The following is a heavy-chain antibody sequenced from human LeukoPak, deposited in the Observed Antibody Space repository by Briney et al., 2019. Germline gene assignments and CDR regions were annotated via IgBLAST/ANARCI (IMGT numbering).Heavy chain of an antibody. CDR3: ARASGSTTFNYYGMDV. CDR1: GGSISSYY. J-gene: IGHJ6*02. D-gene: IGHD3-3*01. V-gene: IGHV4-59*01. Sequence: SETLSPTCTVSGGSISSYYWSWIRQPPGKGLEWIGYIYYSGSTNYNPSLKSRVTISVDTSKNQFSLKLSSVTAADTAVYYCARASGSTTFNYYGMDVWGQGTTVTVSS. CDR2: IYYSGST.